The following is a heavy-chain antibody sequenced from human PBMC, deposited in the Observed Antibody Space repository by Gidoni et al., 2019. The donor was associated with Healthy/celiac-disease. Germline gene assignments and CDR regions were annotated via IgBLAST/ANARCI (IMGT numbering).Heavy chain of an antibody. CDR2: IFSNDEK. J-gene: IGHJ3*02. V-gene: IGHV2-26*01. CDR1: GFSLSTARMG. CDR3: ARMRSDSSGYIYAFDI. D-gene: IGHD3-22*01. Sequence: QVTLKESGPVLVKPTETLTLTCTVSGFSLSTARMGVSWIRQPPGKALGWLAHIFSNDEKSYSTSLKSRLTISKDTSKSQVVLTMTNMDPVDTATYYCARMRSDSSGYIYAFDIWGQGTMVTVSS.